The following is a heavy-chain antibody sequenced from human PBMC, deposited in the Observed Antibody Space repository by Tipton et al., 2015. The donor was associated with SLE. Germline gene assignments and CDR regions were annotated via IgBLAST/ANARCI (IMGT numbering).Heavy chain of an antibody. CDR1: GGSISSSSYY. CDR2: IYYTGNT. J-gene: IGHJ4*02. V-gene: IGHV4-39*07. D-gene: IGHD3-22*01. CDR3: ARDEYRYDATGYHILGHFDF. Sequence: TLSLTCTVSGGSISSSSYYWGWIRQPPGKGLEWIGNIYYTGNTFYNPSLKSRVTISVDTSKNQFSLKLSSVTAADTAVYYCARDEYRYDATGYHILGHFDFWGQGTLVTVSS.